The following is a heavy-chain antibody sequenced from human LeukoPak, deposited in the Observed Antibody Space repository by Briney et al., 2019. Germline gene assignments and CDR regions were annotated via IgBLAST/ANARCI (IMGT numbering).Heavy chain of an antibody. CDR3: AKESPSMYYYDSSGYFDY. CDR2: ISGTGGST. CDR1: GFTFSSYA. Sequence: GGSLRLSCAASGFTFSSYAMSWVRQAPGKGLEWVSAISGTGGSTYYADSVKGRFTISRDNSKNTLYLQMNSLRAEDTAVYYCAKESPSMYYYDSSGYFDYWGQGTLVTVSS. J-gene: IGHJ4*02. V-gene: IGHV3-23*01. D-gene: IGHD3-22*01.